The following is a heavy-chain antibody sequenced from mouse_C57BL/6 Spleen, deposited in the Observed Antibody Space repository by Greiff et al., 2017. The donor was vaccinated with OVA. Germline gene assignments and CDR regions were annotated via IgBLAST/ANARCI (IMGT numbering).Heavy chain of an antibody. Sequence: QVQLQQPGAELVKPGASVKLSCKASGYTFTSYWMQWVKQRPGQGLEWIGEIDPSDSYTNYNQKFKGKATLTVDTSSCTAYMQLSSLTSEDSAVYYFARFDVGSSFDYWGQGTTLTVSS. CDR3: ARFDVGSSFDY. CDR1: GYTFTSYW. V-gene: IGHV1-50*01. CDR2: IDPSDSYT. D-gene: IGHD1-3*01. J-gene: IGHJ2*01.